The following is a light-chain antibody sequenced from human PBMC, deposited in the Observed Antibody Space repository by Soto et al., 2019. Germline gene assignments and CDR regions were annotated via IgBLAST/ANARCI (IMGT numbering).Light chain of an antibody. V-gene: IGKV3-15*01. CDR3: QQYNKWPQT. CDR2: GAS. Sequence: EIVMTQSPATVPVSPGERVTLSCRASQSVSIDLAWYQQKHGQAPRLLIYGASTRATDIPPSFTGSGSGTELTITIGSLQSEDSEVYYGQQYNKWPQTFGQGTKVDIK. J-gene: IGKJ1*01. CDR1: QSVSID.